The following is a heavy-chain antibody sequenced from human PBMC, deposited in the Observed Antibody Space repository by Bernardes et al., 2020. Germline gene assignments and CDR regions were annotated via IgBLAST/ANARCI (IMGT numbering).Heavy chain of an antibody. CDR1: GFTFRSSE. CDR3: AKVYFDY. J-gene: IGHJ4*02. V-gene: IGHV3-48*03. Sequence: GGALILSCAASGFTFRSSEMNWVRQAPGPGLAWVSYISSSGSTIHYADSVKGRFTISRDNAKNSLYLQMNSLRAEDTAIYYCAKVYFDYWGQGILVTVSS. CDR2: ISSSGSTI.